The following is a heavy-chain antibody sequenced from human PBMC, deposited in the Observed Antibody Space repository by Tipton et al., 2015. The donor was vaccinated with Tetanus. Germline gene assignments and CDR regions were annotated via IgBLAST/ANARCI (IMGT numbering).Heavy chain of an antibody. V-gene: IGHV1-18*04. CDR1: SYAFSSYG. CDR2: ISPYTGNT. CDR3: ARGGSSPY. Sequence: QLVQSGAEVRKSGASVKVSCKVSSYAFSSYGINWVRQAPGQGLEWVGSISPYTGNTNYAQNLQGRVTMTRDTSTTTAYMELRSLRSDDTAVYYCARGGSSPYWGQGTLVIVSS. D-gene: IGHD2-15*01. J-gene: IGHJ4*02.